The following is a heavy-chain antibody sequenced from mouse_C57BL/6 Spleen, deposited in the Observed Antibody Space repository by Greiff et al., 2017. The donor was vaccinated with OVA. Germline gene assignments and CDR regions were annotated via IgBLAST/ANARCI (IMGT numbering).Heavy chain of an antibody. CDR2: IDPGGGET. V-gene: IGHV14-2*01. Sequence: EVQLQQSGAELVKPGASVKLSCTASGFNITDYYMHWVKQRPEQGLEWIGMIDPGGGETKYAAKFQGKATLTADKSSNTAYLQLSSLTSEDTAVYCCAREEVSTMASCAYWGQGTLVTVSA. CDR3: AREEVSTMASCAY. J-gene: IGHJ3*01. CDR1: GFNITDYY. D-gene: IGHD2-1*01.